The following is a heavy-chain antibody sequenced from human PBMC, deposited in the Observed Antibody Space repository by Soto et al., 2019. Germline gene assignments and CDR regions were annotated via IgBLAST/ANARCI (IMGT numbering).Heavy chain of an antibody. Sequence: QVQLVESGGGVVQPGRSLRLSCAASGFTFSSYGMHWVRQAPGKGLEWVAVISYDGSNKYYADSVKGRFTISRDNSKNTLYLQMNSLRAEDTAVYYCAKEHPGTRGYFDYWGQGTLVTVSS. D-gene: IGHD1-1*01. CDR3: AKEHPGTRGYFDY. CDR1: GFTFSSYG. CDR2: ISYDGSNK. J-gene: IGHJ4*02. V-gene: IGHV3-30*18.